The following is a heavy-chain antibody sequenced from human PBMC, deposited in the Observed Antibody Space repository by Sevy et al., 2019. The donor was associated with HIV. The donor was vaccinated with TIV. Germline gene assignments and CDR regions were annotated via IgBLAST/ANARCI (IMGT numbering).Heavy chain of an antibody. V-gene: IGHV4-61*01. CDR1: GGSVSSGSYY. D-gene: IGHD2-15*01. CDR2: IYYSGST. CDR3: ARTDMSYCSGGSCYSYHFDY. J-gene: IGHJ4*02. Sequence: SETLSLTCTVSGGSVSSGSYYWSWIRQPPGKGLEWIGYIYYSGSTNYNPSLKSRVTISVDTSKNQFSLKLSSVTAADTAVYYCARTDMSYCSGGSCYSYHFDYWGQGTLVTASS.